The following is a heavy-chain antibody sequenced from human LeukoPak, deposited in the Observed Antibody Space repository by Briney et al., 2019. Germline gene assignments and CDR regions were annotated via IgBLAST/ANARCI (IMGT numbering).Heavy chain of an antibody. D-gene: IGHD6-19*01. CDR3: AGSGWYVVNWFDP. V-gene: IGHV3-23*01. J-gene: IGHJ5*02. CDR1: GFTFSSYA. Sequence: GGSLRLSCAASGFTFSSYAMSWVRQAPGKGLEWVSAISGSGGSTYYADSVKGRFTISRDNSKNTLDLQMNSLRAEDTAVYYCAGSGWYVVNWFDPWGQGTLVTVSS. CDR2: ISGSGGST.